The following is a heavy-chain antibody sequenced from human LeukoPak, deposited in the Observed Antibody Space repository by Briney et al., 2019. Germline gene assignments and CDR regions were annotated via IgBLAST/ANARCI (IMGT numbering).Heavy chain of an antibody. CDR2: ISGSGDST. CDR3: AKGRSGSYLYPATLDY. CDR1: GFTFRSYA. V-gene: IGHV3-23*01. Sequence: PGGSLRLSCAASGFTFRSYAMSWVRQAPGQGLEWVSGISGSGDSTYYADSVKGRFTISRENSKNTVYLQMNSLRAEDTAVYYCAKGRSGSYLYPATLDYWGQGTLVTVSS. J-gene: IGHJ4*02. D-gene: IGHD2-2*02.